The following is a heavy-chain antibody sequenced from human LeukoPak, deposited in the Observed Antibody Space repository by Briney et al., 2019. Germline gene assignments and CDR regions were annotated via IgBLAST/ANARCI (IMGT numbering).Heavy chain of an antibody. CDR3: ARLYCTNGVCPYFDY. V-gene: IGHV4-59*01. D-gene: IGHD2-8*01. Sequence: SETLSLTCTVSGGSISSYYWSWIRQPPGKGLEWIGYIYYSGSTNYNPSLKSRVTISVDTSKNQFSLKLSSVTAADTAVYYCARLYCTNGVCPYFDYWGQGTLVTASS. CDR2: IYYSGST. CDR1: GGSISSYY. J-gene: IGHJ4*02.